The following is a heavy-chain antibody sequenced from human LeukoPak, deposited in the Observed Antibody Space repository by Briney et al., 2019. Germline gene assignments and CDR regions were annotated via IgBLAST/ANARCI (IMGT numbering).Heavy chain of an antibody. D-gene: IGHD3-22*01. J-gene: IGHJ4*02. CDR3: ARAPHYYDSSGYFY. CDR1: GFTFSSYA. V-gene: IGHV3-30-3*01. Sequence: GGSLRLSCAASGFTFSSYAMHWVRQAPGKGLEWVAVISYDGSNKYYADSVKGRFTISRDNSQNTLYLQMNSLRAEDTAVYYCARAPHYYDSSGYFYWGQGTLVTVSS. CDR2: ISYDGSNK.